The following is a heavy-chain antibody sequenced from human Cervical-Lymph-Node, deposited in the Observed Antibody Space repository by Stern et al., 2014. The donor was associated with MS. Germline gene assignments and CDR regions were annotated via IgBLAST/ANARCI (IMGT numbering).Heavy chain of an antibody. CDR3: ARYVWVRQFDY. Sequence: VQLVESGAEVKKPGASVKVSCKASGYTFTSYYMHWVRQAPGQGLEWMGIINPNGGSTNYAQKFQGRVTMTRAPSTDTVYMELSSLRSEDTAVYYCARYVWVRQFDYWGQGTLVTVSS. V-gene: IGHV1-46*01. D-gene: IGHD3-16*01. CDR2: INPNGGST. J-gene: IGHJ4*02. CDR1: GYTFTSYY.